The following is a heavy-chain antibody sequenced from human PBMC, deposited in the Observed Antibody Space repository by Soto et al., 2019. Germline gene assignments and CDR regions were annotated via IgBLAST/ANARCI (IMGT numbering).Heavy chain of an antibody. CDR3: AKDYMDV. Sequence: GGSLRLSCAASGFTFSNYAMDWVRQAPGKGLEWVAVISNDRSNKYYADSVKGRFTISRDNAKNSLYLQMNSLRAEDTAVYYCAKDYMDVWGKGTTVTVSS. V-gene: IGHV3-30*04. CDR2: ISNDRSNK. CDR1: GFTFSNYA. J-gene: IGHJ6*03.